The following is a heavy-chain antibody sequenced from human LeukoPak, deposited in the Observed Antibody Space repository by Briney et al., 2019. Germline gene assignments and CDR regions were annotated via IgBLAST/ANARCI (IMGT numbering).Heavy chain of an antibody. V-gene: IGHV1-18*01. J-gene: IGHJ4*02. CDR2: ISAYNGNT. D-gene: IGHD4-17*01. CDR3: ARDNYGDYGGDY. CDR1: GYTFTPYG. Sequence: ASVKVSCKASGYTFTPYGITWVRQAPGQGLEWVGWISAYNGNTNCAQNLQGRVTMTTDTSTRTAYMELRSLRSDDTAVYFCARDNYGDYGGDYWGQGTLVTVSS.